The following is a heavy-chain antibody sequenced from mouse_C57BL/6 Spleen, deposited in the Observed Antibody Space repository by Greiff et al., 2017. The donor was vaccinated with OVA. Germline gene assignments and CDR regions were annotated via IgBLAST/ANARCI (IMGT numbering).Heavy chain of an antibody. D-gene: IGHD1-1*01. J-gene: IGHJ2*01. V-gene: IGHV1-80*01. CDR1: GYAFSSYW. CDR2: IYPGDGDT. Sequence: QVQLQQSGAELVKPGASVKISCKASGYAFSSYWMNWVKQRPGKGLERIGQIYPGDGDTNYNGKFKGKATLTADKSSSTAYMQLSSLTSEDSAVYFCVHITTGAFDYWGQGTTLTVSS. CDR3: VHITTGAFDY.